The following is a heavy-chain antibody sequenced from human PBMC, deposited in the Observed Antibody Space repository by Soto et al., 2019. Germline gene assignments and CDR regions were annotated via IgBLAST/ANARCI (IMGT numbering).Heavy chain of an antibody. J-gene: IGHJ3*02. D-gene: IGHD2-15*01. Sequence: GGSLRLSCAASGFTFTRYSMNWVRQAPGKGLEWVSSISSTTNYIYYGDSVKGRFTISRDNSKNTLYLQMNSLRAEDTAVYYCAKDLMAQGGCDAFDIRGQGTMVTVSS. CDR2: ISSTTNYI. CDR3: AKDLMAQGGCDAFDI. CDR1: GFTFTRYS. V-gene: IGHV3-21*04.